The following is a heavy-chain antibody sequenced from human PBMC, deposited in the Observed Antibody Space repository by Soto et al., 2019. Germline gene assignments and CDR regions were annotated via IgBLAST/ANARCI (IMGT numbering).Heavy chain of an antibody. Sequence: AASVKVSCKASGGAFSRYTISWVRQAPGQGLEWMGRIIPILGIANYAQKFQGRVTITADKSTSTAYMELSSLRSEDTAVYYCASFKGYSSSWYFDFWGQGTLVTVSS. J-gene: IGHJ4*02. V-gene: IGHV1-69*02. CDR3: ASFKGYSSSWYFDF. CDR2: IIPILGIA. CDR1: GGAFSRYT. D-gene: IGHD6-13*01.